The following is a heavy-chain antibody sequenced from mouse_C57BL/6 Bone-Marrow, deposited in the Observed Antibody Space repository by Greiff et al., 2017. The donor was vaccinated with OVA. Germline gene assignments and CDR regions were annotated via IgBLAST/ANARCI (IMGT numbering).Heavy chain of an antibody. V-gene: IGHV1-55*01. CDR1: GYTFTSYW. J-gene: IGHJ3*01. Sequence: VQLQQPGAELVKPGASVKMSCKASGYTFTSYWITWVKQRPGQGLEWIGDIYPGSGSTNYNEKFKSKATLTVDTSSSTAYMQLSSLTSEDSAVYYCARRELGRAWFAYWGQGTLVTVSA. CDR3: ARRELGRAWFAY. CDR2: IYPGSGST. D-gene: IGHD4-1*01.